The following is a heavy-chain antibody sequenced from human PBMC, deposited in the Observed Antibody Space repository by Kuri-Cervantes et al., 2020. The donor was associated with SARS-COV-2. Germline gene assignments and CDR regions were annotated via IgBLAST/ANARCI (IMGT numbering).Heavy chain of an antibody. CDR1: EFTFSNYA. Sequence: GESLKISCAASEFTFSNYAMAWVRQAPGKGLEWVAAISGNGHNRYHAKSVKGRFTIPRDNSDYTLYLQMNSLRAEDTAVYYCAKAESGSSNPYFDSWGQGTLVTVSS. D-gene: IGHD5-12*01. J-gene: IGHJ4*02. CDR2: ISGNGHNR. V-gene: IGHV3-23*01. CDR3: AKAESGSSNPYFDS.